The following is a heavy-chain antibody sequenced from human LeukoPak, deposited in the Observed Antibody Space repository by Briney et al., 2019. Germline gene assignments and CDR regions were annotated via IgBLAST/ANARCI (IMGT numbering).Heavy chain of an antibody. CDR2: INGRGSST. Sequence: GGSLRLSCAASGFTFSSYAMSWVRQAPGKGLEWVSAINGRGSSTYYSDSVKGRFTISRDNSKNTLYVQMNSLRAEDTAVYYCARVRYCSSASCSIRYFDYWGQGTLVTVSS. J-gene: IGHJ4*02. D-gene: IGHD2-2*01. CDR1: GFTFSSYA. V-gene: IGHV3-23*01. CDR3: ARVRYCSSASCSIRYFDY.